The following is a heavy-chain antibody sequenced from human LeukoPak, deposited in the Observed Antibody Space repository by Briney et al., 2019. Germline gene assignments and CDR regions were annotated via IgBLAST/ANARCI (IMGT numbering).Heavy chain of an antibody. J-gene: IGHJ4*02. CDR1: GFTVSSNY. CDR2: IYSGGST. Sequence: GGSLRLSCAASGFTVSSNYMSWVRQAPGKGLKWVSVIYSGGSTYYAGSVKGRFTISRDNSKNTLYLQMNSLRAEDTAVYYCARAGGARRYFDYWGQGTLVTVSS. V-gene: IGHV3-53*01. CDR3: ARAGGARRYFDY. D-gene: IGHD3-10*01.